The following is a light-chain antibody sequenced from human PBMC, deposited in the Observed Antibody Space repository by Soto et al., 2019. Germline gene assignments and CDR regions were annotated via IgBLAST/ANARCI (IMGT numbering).Light chain of an antibody. V-gene: IGKV1-5*03. Sequence: DIQMTQSPSTLSASVGDRVTITCRASQSISSWFAWYQQKPGKAPKLLIYKASSLESGVPSMFSGSVSGTEFSLTISSLQPYDFATYYCQQYNSYPWTFGQGTKVEIK. CDR1: QSISSW. CDR2: KAS. CDR3: QQYNSYPWT. J-gene: IGKJ1*01.